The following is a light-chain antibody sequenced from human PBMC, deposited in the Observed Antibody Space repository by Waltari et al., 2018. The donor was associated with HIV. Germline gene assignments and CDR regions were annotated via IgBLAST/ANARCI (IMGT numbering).Light chain of an antibody. CDR1: SSHVGDYNS. J-gene: IGLJ1*01. V-gene: IGLV2-11*01. Sequence: QSALTQPRSVSGSPGQSVTISCPGTSSHVGDYNSVSWYQQHPGKAPKLMIYDVSKWPSGVPDRFSGSKSGNTASLTISGLQAEDEADYYCCSYAGTYTYVFGTGTKVTVL. CDR2: DVS. CDR3: CSYAGTYTYV.